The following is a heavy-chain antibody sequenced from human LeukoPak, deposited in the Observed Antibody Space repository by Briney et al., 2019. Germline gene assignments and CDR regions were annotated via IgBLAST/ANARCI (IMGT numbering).Heavy chain of an antibody. CDR1: GYTFTGHY. D-gene: IGHD4-17*01. J-gene: IGHJ3*02. V-gene: IGHV1-2*02. CDR2: INPKNGGS. Sequence: ASVKVSCKASGYTFTGHYIHWVRQAPGQGLEWVGWINPKNGGSNYAQKFQGRVTMTRDRSISTAYMELNRLTSDDTAVYYCARLRGIYGDYDAFDIWGQGTMVTVSS. CDR3: ARLRGIYGDYDAFDI.